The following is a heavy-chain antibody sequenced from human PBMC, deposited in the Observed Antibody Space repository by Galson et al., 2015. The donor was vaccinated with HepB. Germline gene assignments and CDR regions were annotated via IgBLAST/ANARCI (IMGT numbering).Heavy chain of an antibody. CDR2: ISYDGSNK. J-gene: IGHJ4*02. D-gene: IGHD4/OR15-4a*01. CDR3: ARDPVEGAPDY. Sequence: SLRLSCAASGFTFSSYAMHWVRQAPGKGLEWVAVISYDGSNKYYADSVKGRFTISRDNSKNTLYLQMNSLRAEDTAVYYCARDPVEGAPDYWGQGTLVTVSS. V-gene: IGHV3-30-3*01. CDR1: GFTFSSYA.